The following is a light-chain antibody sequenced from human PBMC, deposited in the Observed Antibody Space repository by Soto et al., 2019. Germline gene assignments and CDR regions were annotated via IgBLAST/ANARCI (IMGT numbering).Light chain of an antibody. V-gene: IGLV2-11*01. J-gene: IGLJ2*01. Sequence: QAVVTQPRSVSGSPGQSVTISCTGTSSDVGGYNYVSWYQQHPGKAPKLMIYDVSKRPSGVPDRFSGSKSGNTASLTISGLQAEDEADYYCCSYAGSLGVFGGGTKLTVL. CDR2: DVS. CDR1: SSDVGGYNY. CDR3: CSYAGSLGV.